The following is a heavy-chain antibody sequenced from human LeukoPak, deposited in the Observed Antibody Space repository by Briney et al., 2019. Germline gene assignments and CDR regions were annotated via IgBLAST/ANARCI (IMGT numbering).Heavy chain of an antibody. CDR2: ISSSSSYI. V-gene: IGHV3-21*01. D-gene: IGHD3-22*01. CDR3: AREAHTYYYDSSGSPAP. CDR1: GFTFSSYS. J-gene: IGHJ5*02. Sequence: GGSLRLSCAASGFTFSSYSMNWVRQAPGKGLEWVSFISSSSSYIYYADSVKGRFTISRDNAKNSLYLQMNSLRAEDTAVYYCAREAHTYYYDSSGSPAPWGQGTLVTVSS.